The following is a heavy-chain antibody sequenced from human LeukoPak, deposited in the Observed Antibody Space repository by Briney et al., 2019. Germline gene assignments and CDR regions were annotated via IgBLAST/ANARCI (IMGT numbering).Heavy chain of an antibody. V-gene: IGHV4-59*01. CDR2: IYYSGSN. Sequence: SETLSLTCTVSGGSISSYYWSWIRQPPGRGLEWIGYIYYSGSNNYNPSLKSRVTISVDTSKNQFSLKLSSVTAADTAVYYCARGSRIVVVGYFDYWGQGTLVTVSS. D-gene: IGHD3-22*01. J-gene: IGHJ4*02. CDR1: GGSISSYY. CDR3: ARGSRIVVVGYFDY.